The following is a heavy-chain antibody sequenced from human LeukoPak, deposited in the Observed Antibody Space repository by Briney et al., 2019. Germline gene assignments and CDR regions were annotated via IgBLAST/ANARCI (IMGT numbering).Heavy chain of an antibody. CDR3: ARDRHVLRFLEWAHYYYYMDV. CDR2: ISAYNGNT. V-gene: IGHV1-18*01. D-gene: IGHD3-3*01. J-gene: IGHJ6*03. Sequence: GASVKVSCKASGYTFTSYGISWVRQAPGQGLEWMGWISAYNGNTNYAQKLQGRVTMTTDTSTSTAYMELRSLRSDDTAVYYCARDRHVLRFLEWAHYYYYMDVWGKGTTVTVSS. CDR1: GYTFTSYG.